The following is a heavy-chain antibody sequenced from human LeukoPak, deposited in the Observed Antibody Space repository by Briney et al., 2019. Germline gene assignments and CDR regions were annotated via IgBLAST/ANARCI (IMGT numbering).Heavy chain of an antibody. CDR1: GFTFSSYS. CDR3: ARDLPRGYSGYDLGAFDI. D-gene: IGHD5-12*01. V-gene: IGHV3-21*01. J-gene: IGHJ3*02. CDR2: FSSSSSYI. Sequence: GGSLRLSCAASGFTFSSYSMNWVRQAPGKGLEWVSSFSSSSSYIYYADSVKGRFTIPRDNAKNSLYLQMNSLRAEDTAVYYCARDLPRGYSGYDLGAFDIWGQGTMVTVSS.